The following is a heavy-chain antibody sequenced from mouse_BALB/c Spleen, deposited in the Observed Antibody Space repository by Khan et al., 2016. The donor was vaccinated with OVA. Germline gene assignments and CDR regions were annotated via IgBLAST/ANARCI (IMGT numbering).Heavy chain of an antibody. V-gene: IGHV9-4*02. D-gene: IGHD2-14*01. J-gene: IGHJ4*01. CDR1: GYTFTTAG. CDR2: INTHSGVP. CDR3: ARGGAAFYRNDGGAMDS. Sequence: QIQLVQSGPELKKPGETVRISCKASGYTFTTAGMQWVQKMPGKGLKWIGWINTHSGVPKYAEDFKGRFVFSLETSASTAYLHITNLKYEDTATYFCARGGAAFYRNDGGAMDSWGQGTSVTVSS.